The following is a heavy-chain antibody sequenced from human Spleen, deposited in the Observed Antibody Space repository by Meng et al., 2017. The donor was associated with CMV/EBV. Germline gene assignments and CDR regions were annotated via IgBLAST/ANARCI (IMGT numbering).Heavy chain of an antibody. CDR3: ARDSRDIVVVPAVCGMDV. V-gene: IGHV3-7*01. CDR2: IKRDGTEK. D-gene: IGHD2-2*01. J-gene: IGHJ6*02. CDR1: GFTFSSHW. Sequence: GESLKISCVVSGFTFSSHWMNWVRQAPGKGLEWVANIKRDGTEKNYVDSVKGRFTIFRDNAKSSLHLEMNGLRADDTAVYYCARDSRDIVVVPAVCGMDVWGQGTTVTVSS.